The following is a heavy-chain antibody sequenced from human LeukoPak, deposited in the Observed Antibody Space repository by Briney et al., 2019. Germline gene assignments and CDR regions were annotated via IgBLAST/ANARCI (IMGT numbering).Heavy chain of an antibody. Sequence: PSQTLSLTCTVSGGSISSGSYCWSWIRQPAGRGLEWIGRIYTSGSTNYNPSLKSRVTISVDTSKNQFSLKLSSVTAADTAVYYCARDYYGSGSYSYYFDYWGQGTLVTVSS. CDR1: GGSISSGSYC. CDR2: IYTSGST. V-gene: IGHV4-61*02. J-gene: IGHJ4*02. D-gene: IGHD3-10*01. CDR3: ARDYYGSGSYSYYFDY.